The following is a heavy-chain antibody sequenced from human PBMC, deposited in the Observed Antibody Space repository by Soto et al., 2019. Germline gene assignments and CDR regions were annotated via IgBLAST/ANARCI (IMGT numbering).Heavy chain of an antibody. J-gene: IGHJ6*02. CDR2: IWHDGSDK. V-gene: IGHV3-33*01. Sequence: LRLSCVASGFTFSSYGMHWVRQAPGKGLEWVAIIWHDGSDKYYGDSVKGRFTISRDNSKNTLYLQMNTLRAEDTAVYYCAYGNLSYYFENGGYYYYYNMDVWGQGTTVTVSS. CDR1: GFTFSSYG. CDR3: AYGNLSYYFENGGYYYYYNMDV. D-gene: IGHD2-8*01.